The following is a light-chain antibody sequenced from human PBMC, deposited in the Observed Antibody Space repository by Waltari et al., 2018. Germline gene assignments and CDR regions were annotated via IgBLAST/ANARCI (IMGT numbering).Light chain of an antibody. Sequence: DIVMTQSPDSLAVSLGERATINCKSSQSVLYSSNNKNYLAWYQQKPGQPPKLLIYWESTGESGVPDRISGGGSGTDFTLTISSLQAEDVAVYYCQQYYSTPLVSFGQGTKLEIK. CDR2: WES. CDR3: QQYYSTPLVS. CDR1: QSVLYSSNNKNY. V-gene: IGKV4-1*01. J-gene: IGKJ2*03.